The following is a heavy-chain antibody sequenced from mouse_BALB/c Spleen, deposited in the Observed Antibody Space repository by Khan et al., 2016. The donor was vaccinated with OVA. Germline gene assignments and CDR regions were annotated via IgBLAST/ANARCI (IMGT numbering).Heavy chain of an antibody. CDR1: GFSLTSYG. J-gene: IGHJ2*01. CDR2: IWAGGST. Sequence: VELVESGPGLVAPSPSLSITCTVSGFSLTSYGVHWVRQPPGKGLEWLGVIWAGGSTNYNSALMSRLSISKDNSYSHAFYKMNSMQTDDTAMYYCARLVDIWGQGTTLTVSS. V-gene: IGHV2-9*02. D-gene: IGHD1-3*01. CDR3: ARLVDI.